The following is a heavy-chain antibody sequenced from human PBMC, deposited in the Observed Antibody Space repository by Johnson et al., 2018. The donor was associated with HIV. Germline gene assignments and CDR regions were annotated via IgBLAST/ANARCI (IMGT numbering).Heavy chain of an antibody. CDR2: ISYDGSNE. CDR1: GFTFSNYG. V-gene: IGHV3-30*03. CDR3: ARPVAGMNDAFDI. D-gene: IGHD6-19*01. J-gene: IGHJ3*02. Sequence: QVQLVESGGGVVQPGRSLRLSCAASGFTFSNYGMHWVRQAPGKGLEWVAVISYDGSNEYYAEFVKGRFTISRDNSKNTLYLQMNSLRAEDTAVYYCARPVAGMNDAFDIWGQGTMVTVSS.